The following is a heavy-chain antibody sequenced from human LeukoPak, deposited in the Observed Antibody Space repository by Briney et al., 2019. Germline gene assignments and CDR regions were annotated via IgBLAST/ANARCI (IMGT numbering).Heavy chain of an antibody. J-gene: IGHJ4*02. CDR3: ARLAPGNYDILTGDPKVVFDY. Sequence: SSETLSLTCTVSGGSISSFFWSWIRQPPGKGLEWIGYVLSSGSTKYNPSLKSRLIISVDMSKNQFSLKLRSVSVADTAVYYCARLAPGNYDILTGDPKVVFDYWGQGALVTVSS. CDR2: VLSSGST. D-gene: IGHD3-9*01. V-gene: IGHV4-59*01. CDR1: GGSISSFF.